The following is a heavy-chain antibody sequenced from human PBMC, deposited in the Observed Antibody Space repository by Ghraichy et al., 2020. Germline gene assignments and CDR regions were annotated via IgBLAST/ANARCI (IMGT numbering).Heavy chain of an antibody. V-gene: IGHV6-1*01. Sequence: SQTLSLTCVISGDSVSSDTATWNWIRQSPSRGLEWLGRTYYRSKRYYDYGTSVKSRASISPDTSKNQFSLQLNFVTPEDTAVYYCAKRGAWGTLDIWGQGTMVTVSP. CDR1: GDSVSSDTAT. D-gene: IGHD3-16*01. J-gene: IGHJ3*02. CDR2: TYYRSKRYY. CDR3: AKRGAWGTLDI.